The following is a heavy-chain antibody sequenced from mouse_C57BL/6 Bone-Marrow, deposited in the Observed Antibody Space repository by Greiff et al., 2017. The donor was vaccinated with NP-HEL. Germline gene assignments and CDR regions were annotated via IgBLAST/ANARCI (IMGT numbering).Heavy chain of an antibody. D-gene: IGHD2-1*01. CDR2: IWWDDDK. Sequence: QVTLKVSGPGILQPSQTLSLTCSFSGFSLSTFGMGVGWIRQPSGKGLEWLAHIWWDDDKYYNPALKSRLTISKDTSKNQVFLKIANVDTADTATYYCAPSIPGGDYYGNPGYAMDYWGQGTSVTVSS. V-gene: IGHV8-8*01. J-gene: IGHJ4*01. CDR1: GFSLSTFGMG. CDR3: APSIPGGDYYGNPGYAMDY.